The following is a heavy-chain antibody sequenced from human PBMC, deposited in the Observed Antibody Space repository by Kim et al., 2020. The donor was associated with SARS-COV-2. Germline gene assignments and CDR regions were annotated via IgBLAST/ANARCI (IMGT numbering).Heavy chain of an antibody. V-gene: IGHV3-33*06. J-gene: IGHJ4*02. CDR2: IWYDGSNK. D-gene: IGHD6-13*01. CDR3: AKDGIAAAGTGYFDY. CDR1: GFTFSSYG. Sequence: SLRLSCAASGFTFSSYGMHWVRQAPGKGLEWVAVIWYDGSNKYYADSVKGRFTISRDNSKNTLYLQMNSLRAEDTAVYYCAKDGIAAAGTGYFDYWGQGTLVSVS.